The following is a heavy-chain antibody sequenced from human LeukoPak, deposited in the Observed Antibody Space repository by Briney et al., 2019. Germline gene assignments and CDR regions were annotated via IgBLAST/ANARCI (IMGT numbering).Heavy chain of an antibody. CDR3: ARVTGGGNVAYWYIDL. CDR1: GGSFTASY. CDR2: IHHAGDT. V-gene: IGHV4-34*01. D-gene: IGHD4-23*01. J-gene: IGHJ2*01. Sequence: PSETLCLTCGVDGGSFTASYWSWIRQSPGKGLEWIGEIHHAGDTNYNPSLKSRVTISLDIYRALFSLNVKSVAAADTAVYCCARVTGGGNVAYWYIDLWGRGTLVTVSS.